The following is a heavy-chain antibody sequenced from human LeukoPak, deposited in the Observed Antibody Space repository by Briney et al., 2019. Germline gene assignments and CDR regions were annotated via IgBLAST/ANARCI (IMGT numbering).Heavy chain of an antibody. Sequence: GGPLRLSCAASGFTFSSYWMSWVRQAPGKGLAWVANIKQDGSEKYYVDSVRGRFTISRDNTNKSLYLLMDSLRAEDTAVYYCARDAASGNNWFDPWGQGTLVTVSS. V-gene: IGHV3-7*01. CDR2: IKQDGSEK. CDR1: GFTFSSYW. D-gene: IGHD3-3*01. CDR3: ARDAASGNNWFDP. J-gene: IGHJ5*02.